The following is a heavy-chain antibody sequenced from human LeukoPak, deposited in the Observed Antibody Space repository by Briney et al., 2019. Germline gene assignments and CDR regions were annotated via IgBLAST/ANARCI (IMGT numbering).Heavy chain of an antibody. CDR2: ITGNGATT. CDR3: ANDLGWIQLNLG. J-gene: IGHJ4*02. D-gene: IGHD5-18*01. CDR1: GFSFSNYG. V-gene: IGHV3-23*01. Sequence: AGGTHSLSCAASGFSFSNYGMNWVRQAPGKGLEWVSGITGNGATTYYADSVKGRFTISRDNSRNTVYLQMNSLRAEDTAVYYCANDLGWIQLNLGRGQGTLVTVSS.